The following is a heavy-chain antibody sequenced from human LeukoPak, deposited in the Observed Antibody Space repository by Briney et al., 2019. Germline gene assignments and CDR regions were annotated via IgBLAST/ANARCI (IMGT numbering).Heavy chain of an antibody. Sequence: SVKVSCTASGGTFSSYAISWVRQAPGQGLEWMGGIIPIFGTANYAQKFQGRVTITADESTSTAYMELSSLRSEDTAVYYCARDLYSSGRNYYYYGMDVWGQGTTVTVSS. CDR2: IIPIFGTA. CDR1: GGTFSSYA. V-gene: IGHV1-69*13. CDR3: ARDLYSSGRNYYYYGMDV. J-gene: IGHJ6*02. D-gene: IGHD6-19*01.